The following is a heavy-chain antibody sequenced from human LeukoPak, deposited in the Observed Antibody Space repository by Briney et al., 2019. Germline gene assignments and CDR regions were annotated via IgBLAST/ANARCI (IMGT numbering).Heavy chain of an antibody. V-gene: IGHV3-30*03. CDR3: ARDFVYGDSLEYFQD. J-gene: IGHJ1*01. Sequence: GGSLRLSCAASGFTFSSYGMHWVRQAPGKGLEWVALITYDGYYKYYADSVKGRFTISRDNSKNMYLQMNSLRAEDTAVYYCARDFVYGDSLEYFQDWGQGTLVTVSS. D-gene: IGHD4-17*01. CDR2: ITYDGYYK. CDR1: GFTFSSYG.